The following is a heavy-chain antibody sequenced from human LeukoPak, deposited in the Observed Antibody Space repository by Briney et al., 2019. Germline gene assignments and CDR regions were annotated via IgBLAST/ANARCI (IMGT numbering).Heavy chain of an antibody. D-gene: IGHD6-13*01. J-gene: IGHJ4*02. CDR3: ARESVAAAGPSNFDY. V-gene: IGHV3-21*01. Sequence: GGSLRLSCAASGFTFSSYAMSWVRQAPGKGLEWVSSISSSSSYIYYADSVKGRFTISRDNAKNSLYLQMNSLRAEDTAVYYCARESVAAAGPSNFDYWGQGTLVTVSS. CDR2: ISSSSSYI. CDR1: GFTFSSYA.